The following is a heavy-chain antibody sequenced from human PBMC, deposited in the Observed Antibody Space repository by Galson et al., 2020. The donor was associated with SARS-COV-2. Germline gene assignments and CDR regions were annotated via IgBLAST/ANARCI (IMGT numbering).Heavy chain of an antibody. CDR1: GGSISSGSYY. V-gene: IGHV4-61*09. CDR3: ARGYEGITMIVVVMKYNSNWFDP. D-gene: IGHD3-22*01. Sequence: SETLSLTCTVSGGSISSGSYYWSWIRQPAGKGLEWIGHIYTSGSTNYNPSLKSRVTISVDTSKNQFSLKLSSVTAADTAVYYCARGYEGITMIVVVMKYNSNWFDPWGQGTLVTVSS. J-gene: IGHJ5*02. CDR2: IYTSGST.